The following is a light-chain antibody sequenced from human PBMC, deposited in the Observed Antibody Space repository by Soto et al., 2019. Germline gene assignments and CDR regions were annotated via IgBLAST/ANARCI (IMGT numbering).Light chain of an antibody. CDR1: KGIRSY. V-gene: IGKV1D-8*01. CDR3: QQYYSFPPA. CDR2: AAS. J-gene: IGKJ1*01. Sequence: VIWMTQSPSLLSSSTGDRVTIRCWMSKGIRSYLAWYQQKPGKAPELLIYAASTLQSGVPSRFSGSGSGTDFTLTISCLQSEDFATYYCQQYYSFPPAFGQGTKVEIK.